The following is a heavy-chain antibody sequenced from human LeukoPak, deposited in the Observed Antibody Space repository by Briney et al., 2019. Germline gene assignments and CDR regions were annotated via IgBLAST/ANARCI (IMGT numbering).Heavy chain of an antibody. V-gene: IGHV3-30*02. CDR2: IRYDGSNK. J-gene: IGHJ4*02. CDR1: GFTFSSCG. Sequence: GGSLRLSCAASGFTFSSCGMHWVRQAPGKGLEWVAFIRYDGSNKYYADSVKGRFTISRDNSKNTLYLQMNSLRAEDTAVYYCATSGGIVGATTSDYWGQGTLVTVSS. CDR3: ATSGGIVGATTSDY. D-gene: IGHD1-26*01.